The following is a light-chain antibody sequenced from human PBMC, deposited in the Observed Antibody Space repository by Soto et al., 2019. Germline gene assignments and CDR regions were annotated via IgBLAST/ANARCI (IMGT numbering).Light chain of an antibody. CDR1: SSNIGSSP. Sequence: SVLTQPPSASGTPRQRGTLSFSGNSSNIGSSPVNWYQQLPGTAPKLLIYGNNQRPSGVPDRFSGSKSGTSASLAIGGLQSEDEADYYCATWDDNLNGPVFGGGTKVTVL. CDR2: GNN. V-gene: IGLV1-44*01. CDR3: ATWDDNLNGPV. J-gene: IGLJ3*02.